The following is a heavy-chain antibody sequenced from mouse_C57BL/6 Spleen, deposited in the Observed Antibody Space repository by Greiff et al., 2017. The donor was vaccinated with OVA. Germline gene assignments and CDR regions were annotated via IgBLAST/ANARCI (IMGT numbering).Heavy chain of an antibody. Sequence: EVMLVESGPELVKPGASVKISCKASGYSFTGYYMNWVKQSPEKSLEWIGEINPSTGGTTYNQKFKVKATLTVDKSSSTAYMQLKSLTSEDSSVYYCARPAIDSLDYWGQGTTLTVSS. CDR2: INPSTGGT. J-gene: IGHJ2*01. CDR3: ARPAIDSLDY. V-gene: IGHV1-42*01. CDR1: GYSFTGYY. D-gene: IGHD2-4*01.